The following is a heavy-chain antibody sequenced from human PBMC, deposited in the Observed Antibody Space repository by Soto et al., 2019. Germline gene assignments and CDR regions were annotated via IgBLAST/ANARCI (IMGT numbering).Heavy chain of an antibody. D-gene: IGHD4-17*01. CDR1: GGTFSSYA. V-gene: IGHV1-69*01. CDR3: ARQGPTNYGDYENWFDP. CDR2: IIPIFCTA. J-gene: IGHJ5*02. Sequence: QVQLVQSGAEVKKPGSSVKVSCKASGGTFSSYAISWVRQAPGQGLEWMGGIIPIFCTANYAQKFQGRVTITADESTSTAYMELSSLRSEDTAVYYCARQGPTNYGDYENWFDPWGQGTLVTVSS.